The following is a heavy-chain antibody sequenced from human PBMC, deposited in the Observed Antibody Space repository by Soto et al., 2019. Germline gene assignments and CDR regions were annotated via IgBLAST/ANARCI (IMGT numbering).Heavy chain of an antibody. CDR3: AHKGGRGAGMDV. V-gene: IGHV2-5*02. CDR1: GFSHSTSGVG. D-gene: IGHD2-15*01. J-gene: IGHJ6*02. CDR2: TYWDDDK. Sequence: QITLKESGPTLVKPTQTLTLTCTFSGFSHSTSGVGVAWIRQPPGQALEWLALTYWDDDKRYSPSLKSRLTITKDTSKNQVVLTLTNMDPVDAGTYYCAHKGGRGAGMDVWGQGTTVTVSS.